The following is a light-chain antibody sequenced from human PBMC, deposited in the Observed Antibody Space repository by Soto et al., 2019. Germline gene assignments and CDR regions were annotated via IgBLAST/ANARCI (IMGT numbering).Light chain of an antibody. CDR3: QQRSNWPIT. CDR2: DAS. V-gene: IGKV3-11*01. Sequence: EFVLTQSPGTLSLSPGESSTLSCRATRSVSSYLAWYQQKPGQAPRLLIYDASSRPTDIPARFSGSGSGTDFTLTISSLEPEDFALYYCQQRSNWPITFGQGTRLEIK. CDR1: RSVSSY. J-gene: IGKJ5*01.